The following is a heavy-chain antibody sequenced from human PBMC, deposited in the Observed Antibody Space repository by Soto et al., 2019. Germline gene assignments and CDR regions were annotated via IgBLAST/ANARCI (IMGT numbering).Heavy chain of an antibody. CDR3: ARRTIQLWPRMDV. Sequence: YISSSSSTIYYADSVKGRFTISRDNAKNSLYLQMNSLRAEDTAVYYCARRTIQLWPRMDVWGQGTTVTVS. D-gene: IGHD5-18*01. J-gene: IGHJ6*02. V-gene: IGHV3-48*01. CDR2: ISSSSSTI.